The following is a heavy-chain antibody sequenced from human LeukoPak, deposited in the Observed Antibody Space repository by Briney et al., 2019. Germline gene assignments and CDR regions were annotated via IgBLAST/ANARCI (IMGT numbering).Heavy chain of an antibody. CDR2: ISYDGSNK. Sequence: GGSLRLSCAASGFTFSSYAMHWVRQAPGKGLEWVAVISYDGSNKYYADSVKGRFTISRDNSKNTLYLQMNSLRAEDTAVYYCARDLFTGGIAEYWGQGTLVTVSS. D-gene: IGHD6-13*01. J-gene: IGHJ4*02. CDR3: ARDLFTGGIAEY. CDR1: GFTFSSYA. V-gene: IGHV3-30*04.